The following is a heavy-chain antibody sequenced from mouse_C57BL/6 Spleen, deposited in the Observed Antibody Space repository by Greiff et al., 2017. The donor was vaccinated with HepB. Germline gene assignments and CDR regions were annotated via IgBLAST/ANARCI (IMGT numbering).Heavy chain of an antibody. CDR3: ARWGLRRGTWFAY. CDR2: IDPSDSYT. D-gene: IGHD2-2*01. Sequence: QVQLQQSGAELVKPGASVKLSCKASGYTFTSYWMQWVKQRPGQGLEWIGEIDPSDSYTNYNQKFKGKATLTVDTSSSTAYMQLSSLTSEDSAVYYCARWGLRRGTWFAYWGQGTLVTVSA. V-gene: IGHV1-50*01. CDR1: GYTFTSYW. J-gene: IGHJ3*01.